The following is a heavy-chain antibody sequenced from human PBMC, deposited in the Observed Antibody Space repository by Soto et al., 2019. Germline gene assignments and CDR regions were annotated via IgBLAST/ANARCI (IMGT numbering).Heavy chain of an antibody. CDR3: ARGGIAVAGNHYYYGMDV. CDR2: MNPNSGNT. J-gene: IGHJ6*02. D-gene: IGHD6-19*01. CDR1: GYTFTSYD. V-gene: IGHV1-8*01. Sequence: QVQLVQSGAEVKKPGASVKVSCKASGYTFTSYDINWVRQATGQGLEWMGWMNPNSGNTGYAQKFQGRVTMTRNTXIXTXXMELSSLRSEDTAVYYCARGGIAVAGNHYYYGMDVWGQGTTVTVSS.